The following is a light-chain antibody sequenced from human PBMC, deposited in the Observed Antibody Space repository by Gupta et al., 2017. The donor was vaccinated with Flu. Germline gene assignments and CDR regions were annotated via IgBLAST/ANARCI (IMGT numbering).Light chain of an antibody. J-gene: IGKJ4*01. CDR3: QHYGSSPGLT. CDR2: GAS. V-gene: IGKV3-20*01. Sequence: EIVLTQSPGTLSLSPGERATLSCRASQSVSSSYLAWYQQKPGQAPRLLIYGASSRATVIPERFSGSGSGTDFTLTISRLEPEDFAVYYCQHYGSSPGLTFGGGTRVEIK. CDR1: QSVSSSY.